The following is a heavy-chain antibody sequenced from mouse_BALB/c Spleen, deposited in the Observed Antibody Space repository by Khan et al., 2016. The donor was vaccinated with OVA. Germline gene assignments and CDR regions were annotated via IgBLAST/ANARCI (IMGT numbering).Heavy chain of an antibody. D-gene: IGHD1-1*01. Sequence: EVKLQEGGPSLVKPSQTLSLTCSVTGDSITSGYWNWIRKFPGNKLEYMGYISYSGNTYYNPSLKRRISITRDTSKSQYYLQLNSVTTENTATYYCACELRGFAYWGQGTLVTVSA. CDR1: GDSITSGY. CDR3: ACELRGFAY. J-gene: IGHJ3*01. CDR2: ISYSGNT. V-gene: IGHV3-8*02.